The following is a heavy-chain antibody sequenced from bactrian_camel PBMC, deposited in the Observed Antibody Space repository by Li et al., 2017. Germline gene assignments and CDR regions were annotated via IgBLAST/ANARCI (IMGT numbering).Heavy chain of an antibody. J-gene: IGHJ4*01. D-gene: IGHD1*01. Sequence: QLVESGGGLVQPGGSLRLSCACSGFTFSSYWMNWVRQAPGKGLEWVSAINSAGSSTYYTDSVKGRFTISRANTMNTAYLQMDSLKSEDTAQYYCVALAWALTIGARGPRSPSP. V-gene: IGHV3S25*01. CDR2: INSAGSST. CDR3: VALAWALT. CDR1: GFTFSSYW.